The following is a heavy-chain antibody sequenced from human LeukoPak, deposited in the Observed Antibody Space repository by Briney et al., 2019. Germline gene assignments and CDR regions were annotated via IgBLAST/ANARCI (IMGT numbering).Heavy chain of an antibody. CDR1: GGSIRSSYYY. D-gene: IGHD6-19*01. CDR3: ASLGYSSGWYYFDY. V-gene: IGHV4-39*01. J-gene: IGHJ4*02. Sequence: SETLSLTCTVSGGSIRSSYYYWGWIRQPPGKGLEWIGSIYDSGSTYYNPSLKSRVTISVDTSKNQFSLKLSSVTAADTAVYYCASLGYSSGWYYFDYWGQGTLVTVSS. CDR2: IYDSGST.